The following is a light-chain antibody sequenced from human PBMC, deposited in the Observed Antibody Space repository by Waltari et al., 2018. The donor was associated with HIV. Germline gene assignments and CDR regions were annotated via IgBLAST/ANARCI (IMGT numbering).Light chain of an antibody. Sequence: EIVMTQSPATLSVSPGERATLSCRASRSVSSNLAWYQQKPGQAPRLLMYGASTRAPGIPARFSGSGSGTEFTLTISSLQSEDFAVYYCQQYNNWPLYTFGQGTKLEIK. CDR3: QQYNNWPLYT. J-gene: IGKJ2*01. V-gene: IGKV3-15*01. CDR2: GAS. CDR1: RSVSSN.